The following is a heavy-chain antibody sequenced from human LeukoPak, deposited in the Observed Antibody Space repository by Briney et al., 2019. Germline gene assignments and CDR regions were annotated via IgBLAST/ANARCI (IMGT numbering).Heavy chain of an antibody. CDR2: ISTSGST. CDR1: GASISNYY. J-gene: IGHJ2*01. D-gene: IGHD5-24*01. Sequence: SETLSLTRTVSGASISNYYWSWIRQPAGKGLEWIGRISTSGSTNYNPSLKSRVTMLVDTSKNQFSLKLSSVTAADTALYYCARGIWEMATIPYWYFDIWGRGTLVTVSS. V-gene: IGHV4-4*07. CDR3: ARGIWEMATIPYWYFDI.